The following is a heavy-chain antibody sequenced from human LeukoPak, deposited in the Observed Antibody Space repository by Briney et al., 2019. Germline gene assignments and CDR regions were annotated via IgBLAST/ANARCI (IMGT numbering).Heavy chain of an antibody. V-gene: IGHV3-30-3*01. CDR1: GFTFSSYA. Sequence: GRSLRLSCAASGFTFSSYAMHWVRQAPGKGLEWVAVISYDGSNKYYADSVKGRFTISRDNSKNTLYLQMNSLRAEDTAVYYCARDLETYYYDSSESPNAGYWGQGTLVTVSS. D-gene: IGHD3-22*01. CDR2: ISYDGSNK. CDR3: ARDLETYYYDSSESPNAGY. J-gene: IGHJ4*02.